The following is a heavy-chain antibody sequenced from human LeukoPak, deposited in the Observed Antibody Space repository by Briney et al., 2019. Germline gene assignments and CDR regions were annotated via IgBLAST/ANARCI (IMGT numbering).Heavy chain of an antibody. CDR2: ISSSSSYI. CDR1: GFTFSSYS. J-gene: IGHJ4*02. D-gene: IGHD2-15*01. Sequence: GGSLRLSCAASGFTFSSYSINWVRQAPGKGLEWVSSISSSSSYIYYADSVKGRFTISRDNAKNSLYLQMNSLRAEDTAVCYCASLVLYCSGGSCYGVDYWGQGTLVTVSS. CDR3: ASLVLYCSGGSCYGVDY. V-gene: IGHV3-21*01.